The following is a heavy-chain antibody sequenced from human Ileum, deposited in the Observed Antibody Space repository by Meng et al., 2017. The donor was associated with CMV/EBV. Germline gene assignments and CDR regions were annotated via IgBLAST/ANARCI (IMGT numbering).Heavy chain of an antibody. CDR2: IYYSGST. J-gene: IGHJ6*02. CDR1: GGSVSSGTYY. V-gene: IGHV4-61*01. Sequence: GPLRLSCSVSGGSVSSGTYYWSWIRQSPAKGLEWIGYIYYSGSTNYNPSLKSRVTILIDTSKKQFSLRLSSVTAADTAVYYCARGARVYGMDVWGQGTAVTVSS. CDR3: ARGARVYGMDV.